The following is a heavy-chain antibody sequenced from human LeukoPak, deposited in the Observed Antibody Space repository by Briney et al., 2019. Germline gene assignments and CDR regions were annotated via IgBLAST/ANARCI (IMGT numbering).Heavy chain of an antibody. CDR2: IYYSGST. D-gene: IGHD2-2*01. Sequence: SETLSLTCTVSGGSISSYYWSWIRQPPGKGLEWIGYIYYSGSTNYNPSLKSRVTISVDASKNQFSLKLSSVTAADTAVYYCARLALTGYCSSTSCANWFDPWGQGTLVTVSS. V-gene: IGHV4-59*08. CDR3: ARLALTGYCSSTSCANWFDP. J-gene: IGHJ5*02. CDR1: GGSISSYY.